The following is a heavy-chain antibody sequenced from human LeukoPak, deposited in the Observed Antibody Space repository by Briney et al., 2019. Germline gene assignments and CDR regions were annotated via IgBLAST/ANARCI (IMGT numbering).Heavy chain of an antibody. CDR2: IYYSGST. CDR1: GGSISSSSYY. D-gene: IGHD5-24*01. CDR3: ARDRHRDGYTYYFDY. Sequence: SETLSLTCTVSGGSISSSSYYWGWIRQPPGKGLEWIGSIYYSGSTYYNPSLKSRVTISVDTSKNQFSLKLSSVTAADTAVYYCARDRHRDGYTYYFDYWGQGTLVTVSS. V-gene: IGHV4-39*07. J-gene: IGHJ4*02.